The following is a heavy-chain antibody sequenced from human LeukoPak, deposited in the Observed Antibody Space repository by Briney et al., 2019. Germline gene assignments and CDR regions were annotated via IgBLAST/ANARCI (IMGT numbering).Heavy chain of an antibody. CDR3: ARDWGSTGYDLYDS. D-gene: IGHD5-12*01. CDR2: IRQDGSER. Sequence: GGSLRLSCAASGFIFSNYWMTWLRQAPGKGLEWVAHIRQDGSERHYVDSVKDRFTISRDNAKNSLDLQMDSLRAEDTAVYYCARDWGSTGYDLYDSWGQGTLVTVSS. J-gene: IGHJ4*02. CDR1: GFIFSNYW. V-gene: IGHV3-7*01.